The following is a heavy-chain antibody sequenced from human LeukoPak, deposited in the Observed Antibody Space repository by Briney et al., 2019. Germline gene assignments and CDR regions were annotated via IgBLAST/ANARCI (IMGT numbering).Heavy chain of an antibody. D-gene: IGHD6-19*01. CDR3: ARDMYSSGLYYYYGMDV. J-gene: IGHJ6*02. CDR2: ISSSSSYI. CDR1: GFTFSSYS. Sequence: GGSLRLSCAASGFTFSSYSMNWVRQAPGKGLEWVLSISSSSSYIYYADSVKGRFTISRDNAKNSLYLQMNSLRAEDTAVYYCARDMYSSGLYYYYGMDVWGQGTTVTVSS. V-gene: IGHV3-21*01.